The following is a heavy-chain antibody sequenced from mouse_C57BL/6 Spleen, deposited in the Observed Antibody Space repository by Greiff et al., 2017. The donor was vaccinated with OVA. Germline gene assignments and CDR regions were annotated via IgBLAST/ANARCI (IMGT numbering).Heavy chain of an antibody. CDR1: GFSFNTYA. CDR2: IRSKSNNYAT. D-gene: IGHD1-1*02. CDR3: VRQGLWSYYAMDY. Sequence: DVKLVESGGGLVQPKGSLKLSCAASGFSFNTYAMNWVRQAPGKGLEWVARIRSKSNNYATYYADSVKDRFTISRDDSESMLYLQMNNLKTEDTAMYYCVRQGLWSYYAMDYWGQGTSVTVSS. J-gene: IGHJ4*01. V-gene: IGHV10-1*01.